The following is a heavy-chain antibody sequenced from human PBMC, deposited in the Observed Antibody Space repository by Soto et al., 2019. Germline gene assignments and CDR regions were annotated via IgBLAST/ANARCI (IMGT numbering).Heavy chain of an antibody. V-gene: IGHV4-39*01. CDR3: AGNDSMSGYTPDY. CDR2: IYYSGGT. Sequence: QLQLQESGPGLVRPSETLSLTCTVSGGSISSSYYYWGWIRQPPGKGLEWIGYIYYSGGTYYNPSPNSRVTICVDTCKNQVSVRLSSVTAGHSAGYSGAGNDSMSGYTPDYWGQGTLVTLSS. CDR1: GGSISSSYYY. D-gene: IGHD3-3*01. J-gene: IGHJ4*02.